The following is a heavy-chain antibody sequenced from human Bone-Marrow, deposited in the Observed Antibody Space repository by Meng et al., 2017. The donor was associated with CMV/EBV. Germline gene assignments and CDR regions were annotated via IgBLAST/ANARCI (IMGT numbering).Heavy chain of an antibody. V-gene: IGHV1-2*02. CDR2: INPNSGGT. Sequence: ASVKVSCKASGYTFTGYYMHWVRQAPGQGLEWMGWINPNSGGTNYARKFQGRVTMTRDTSISTAYMELSRLRSDDTAVYYCARDSIVVPAIVYYYYGMDVWGQGPTVTFYS. J-gene: IGHJ6*02. CDR3: ARDSIVVPAIVYYYYGMDV. D-gene: IGHD2-2*01. CDR1: GYTFTGYY.